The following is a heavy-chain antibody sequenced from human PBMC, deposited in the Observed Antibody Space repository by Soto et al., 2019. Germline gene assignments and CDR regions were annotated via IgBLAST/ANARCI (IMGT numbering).Heavy chain of an antibody. CDR3: ARDLVPCSGGSCYKLGGMDV. CDR1: GFTFSSYA. CDR2: ISYDGSNK. J-gene: IGHJ6*02. Sequence: QVQLVESGGGVVQPGRSLRLSCAASGFTFSSYAMHWVRQAPGKGLEWVAVISYDGSNKYYADSVKGRFTISRDNSKNTLYLQMNSLRAEDTAVYYCARDLVPCSGGSCYKLGGMDVWGQGTTVTVSS. V-gene: IGHV3-30-3*01. D-gene: IGHD2-15*01.